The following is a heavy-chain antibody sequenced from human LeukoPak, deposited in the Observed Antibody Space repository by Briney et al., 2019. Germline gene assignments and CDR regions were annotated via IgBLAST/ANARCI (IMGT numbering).Heavy chain of an antibody. D-gene: IGHD3/OR15-3a*01. CDR2: ISSSGSYM. Sequence: GGSLRLSCAASGFTFSSYGMHWVRQSPGKGLEWVSSISSSGSYMYYADSVKGRFIISRDNAKNSLYLQMNSLRAEDTAVYYCARGGLGLVIIPGWEYDYYGLDVWGQGTTVTVSS. J-gene: IGHJ6*02. V-gene: IGHV3-21*01. CDR1: GFTFSSYG. CDR3: ARGGLGLVIIPGWEYDYYGLDV.